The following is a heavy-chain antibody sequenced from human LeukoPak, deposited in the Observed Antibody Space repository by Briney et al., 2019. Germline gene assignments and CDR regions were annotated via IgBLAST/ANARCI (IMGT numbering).Heavy chain of an antibody. V-gene: IGHV1-69*13. CDR2: IIPIFGTA. Sequence: SVKVSGKASGGTFSSYAISWVRQAPGQGLEWMGGIIPIFGTANYAQKFQGRVTITADESTSTAYMELSSLRSEDTAVYYCARGRYYGSGSYPFVMGYWGQGTLVTVSS. CDR3: ARGRYYGSGSYPFVMGY. J-gene: IGHJ4*02. D-gene: IGHD3-10*01. CDR1: GGTFSSYA.